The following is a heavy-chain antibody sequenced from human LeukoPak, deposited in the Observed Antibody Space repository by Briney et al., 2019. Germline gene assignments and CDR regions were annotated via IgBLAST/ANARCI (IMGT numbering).Heavy chain of an antibody. Sequence: PGRSLRLSCAASGFTFSSYAMHWVRQAPGKGLEWVAVISYDGSNKYYADSVKGRFTISRDNSKNTLYLQMNSLRAEDTAVYYCARDHPLYGITGTNDYFDYWGQGTLVTVSS. V-gene: IGHV3-30-3*01. CDR3: ARDHPLYGITGTNDYFDY. CDR1: GFTFSSYA. J-gene: IGHJ4*02. CDR2: ISYDGSNK. D-gene: IGHD1-7*01.